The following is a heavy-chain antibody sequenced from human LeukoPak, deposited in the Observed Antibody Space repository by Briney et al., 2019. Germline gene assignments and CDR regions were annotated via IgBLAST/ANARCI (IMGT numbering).Heavy chain of an antibody. CDR1: GFSFSDYW. J-gene: IGHJ3*02. CDR2: INQEGSEG. D-gene: IGHD1-14*01. V-gene: IGHV3-7*03. CDR3: ARGRWTTTDAFDI. Sequence: GGSLRLSCAASGFSFSDYWMDWVRQSPGKGMEWVANINQEGSEGYYADSVKGRFTISRDNSKNTLYLQMNSLRAEDTAVYYCARGRWTTTDAFDIWGQGTMVTVSS.